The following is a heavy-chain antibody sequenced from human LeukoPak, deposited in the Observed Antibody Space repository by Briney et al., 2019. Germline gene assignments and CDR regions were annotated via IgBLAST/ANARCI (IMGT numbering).Heavy chain of an antibody. Sequence: SETLSLTCTVSAGFVSNSNYYWGWIRQPPGKGLEWIGRIYYSGSTYYNPSLKSRVTISVDTSKNQFSLKLSSVTAADTAVYYCARSGSGYLRYYFDYWGQGTLVTVSS. CDR1: AGFVSNSNYY. CDR3: ARSGSGYLRYYFDY. D-gene: IGHD5-12*01. CDR2: IYYSGST. V-gene: IGHV4-39*07. J-gene: IGHJ4*02.